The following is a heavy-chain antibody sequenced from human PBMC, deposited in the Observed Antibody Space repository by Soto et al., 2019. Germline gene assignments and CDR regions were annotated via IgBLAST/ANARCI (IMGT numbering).Heavy chain of an antibody. V-gene: IGHV3-33*01. CDR3: ARVGLYYYYLDG. Sequence: LRLSCAASGFTFSSYGMHWVRQAPGKGLEWVAVIWYDGSNKYYADSVKGRFTISRDNAKNTLYLQMNSLRAEDTAVYYCARVGLYYYYLDGRGKGTTVTVSS. CDR1: GFTFSSYG. CDR2: IWYDGSNK. J-gene: IGHJ6*03.